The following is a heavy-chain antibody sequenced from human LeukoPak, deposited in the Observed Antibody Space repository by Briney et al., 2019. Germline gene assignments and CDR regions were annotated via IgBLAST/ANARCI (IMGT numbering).Heavy chain of an antibody. Sequence: GGSLRLSCAASGFTFSDYYMSWIRQAPGKGLEWVSYISSSSSYTNYADSVKGRFTISRDNAKNSLYLQMNSLRAEDTAVYYCAKVGFSEMEWLLYSDHWGQGTLVTVSS. V-gene: IGHV3-11*05. CDR3: AKVGFSEMEWLLYSDH. J-gene: IGHJ4*02. CDR1: GFTFSDYY. CDR2: ISSSSSYT. D-gene: IGHD3-3*01.